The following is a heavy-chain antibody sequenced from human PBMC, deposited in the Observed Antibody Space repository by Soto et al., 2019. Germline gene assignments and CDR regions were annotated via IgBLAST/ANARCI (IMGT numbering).Heavy chain of an antibody. CDR1: GFTFSSYA. CDR3: AKVRGQWLAPWGY. Sequence: EVQLLESGGGMVQPGGSLRLSCAASGFTFSSYAMSWVRQAPGKGLEWVSAISGSGGSTYYADSVKGRFTISRDNSKNTLYLQMNSLRAEDTAVYYCAKVRGQWLAPWGYWGQGTLVTVSS. CDR2: ISGSGGST. V-gene: IGHV3-23*01. J-gene: IGHJ4*02. D-gene: IGHD6-19*01.